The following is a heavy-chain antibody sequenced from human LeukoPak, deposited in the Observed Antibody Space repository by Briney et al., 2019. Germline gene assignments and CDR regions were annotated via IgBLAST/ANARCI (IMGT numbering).Heavy chain of an antibody. D-gene: IGHD3-22*01. CDR1: GGTFSSYA. CDR2: IIPIFGTA. J-gene: IGHJ6*02. CDR3: ARRYYDSSGYSDNYYDMDV. Sequence: WASVKVSCKASGGTFSSYAISWVRQAPGQGLEWMGGIIPIFGTANYAQKFQGRVTITADESTSTAYMELSSLRSEDTAVYYCARRYYDSSGYSDNYYDMDVWGQGTTVTVSS. V-gene: IGHV1-69*13.